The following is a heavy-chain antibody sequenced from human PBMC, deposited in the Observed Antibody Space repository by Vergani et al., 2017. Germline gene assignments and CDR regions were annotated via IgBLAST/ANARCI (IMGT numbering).Heavy chain of an antibody. CDR2: IYYSGRT. Sequence: QVQLQESGPGLVKPSETLSLTCTVSGGSISSYYWSWIRQPPGKGLEWIGYIYYSGRTNYNPSLKSRVTISVDTSKNQFSLKLSSVTAADTAVYYCAIEDSGSYFHYYGMDVWGQGTTVTVSS. CDR1: GGSISSYY. CDR3: AIEDSGSYFHYYGMDV. V-gene: IGHV4-59*12. D-gene: IGHD1-26*01. J-gene: IGHJ6*02.